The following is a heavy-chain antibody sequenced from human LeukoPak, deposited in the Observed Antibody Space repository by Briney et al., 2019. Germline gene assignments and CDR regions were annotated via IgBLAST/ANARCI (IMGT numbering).Heavy chain of an antibody. CDR1: GGSISSYY. CDR3: ARVDYDILTGYYSLDY. V-gene: IGHV4-4*07. D-gene: IGHD3-9*01. Sequence: PSETLSLTCTVSGGSISSYYWSWVRQPAGKGLEWIGRIYTSGSTNYNPSLKSRVTMSVDTSKNQFSLKLSSVTAADTAVYYCARVDYDILTGYYSLDYWGQGTLVTVSS. J-gene: IGHJ4*02. CDR2: IYTSGST.